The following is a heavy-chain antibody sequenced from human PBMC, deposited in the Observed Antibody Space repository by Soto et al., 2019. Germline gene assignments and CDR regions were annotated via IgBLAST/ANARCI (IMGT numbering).Heavy chain of an antibody. CDR3: ARRARDRGSSGYYFDY. V-gene: IGHV4-59*08. Sequence: SETLSLTCTVSGGSISSYYWSWIRQPPGKGLEWIGYIYYSGSTNYNPSLKSRVTISVDTSKNQFSLKLSSVTAADTAVYYCARRARDRGSSGYYFDYWGQGTLVTVSS. CDR1: GGSISSYY. CDR2: IYYSGST. J-gene: IGHJ4*02. D-gene: IGHD3-22*01.